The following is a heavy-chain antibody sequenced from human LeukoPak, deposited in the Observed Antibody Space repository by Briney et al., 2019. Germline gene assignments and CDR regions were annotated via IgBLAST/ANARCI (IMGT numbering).Heavy chain of an antibody. Sequence: PSETLSLTCTVSGGSISSYYWSWIRQPPGKGLEWIGYIYYSGSTYYNPSLKSRVTISVDTSKNQFSLKLSSVTAADTAVYYCASRTVMADFDYWGQGTLVTVSS. CDR3: ASRTVMADFDY. D-gene: IGHD3-16*01. V-gene: IGHV4-59*06. CDR1: GGSISSYY. J-gene: IGHJ4*02. CDR2: IYYSGST.